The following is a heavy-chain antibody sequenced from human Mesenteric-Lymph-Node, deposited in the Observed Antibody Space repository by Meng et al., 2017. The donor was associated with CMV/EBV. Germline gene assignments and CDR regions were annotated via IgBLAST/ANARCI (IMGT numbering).Heavy chain of an antibody. Sequence: TFSSYAISWVRQAPGQGLEWMGGIIPIFGTANYAQKFQGRVTITTDESTSTAYMELSSLRSEDTAVYYCAGDTAMGRDYYYYGMDVWGQGTTVTVSS. V-gene: IGHV1-69*05. CDR1: TFSSYA. CDR2: IIPIFGTA. CDR3: AGDTAMGRDYYYYGMDV. J-gene: IGHJ6*02. D-gene: IGHD5-18*01.